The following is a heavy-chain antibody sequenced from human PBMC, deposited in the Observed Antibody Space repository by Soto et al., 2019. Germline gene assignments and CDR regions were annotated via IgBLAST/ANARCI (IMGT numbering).Heavy chain of an antibody. J-gene: IGHJ4*02. CDR1: GDSVSTNSYS. V-gene: IGHV4-39*07. D-gene: IGHD4-17*01. Sequence: SETLSLTCTVSGDSVSTNSYSWGWIRQSPGKGLEWIGTIYSSENTYYNPSLLSRVTISVDTSKNEFSLKLSSVTAADTAVYYCARGYYGDYVDYWGQGTLVTVSS. CDR3: ARGYYGDYVDY. CDR2: IYSSENT.